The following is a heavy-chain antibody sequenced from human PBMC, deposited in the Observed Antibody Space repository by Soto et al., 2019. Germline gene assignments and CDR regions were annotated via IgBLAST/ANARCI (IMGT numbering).Heavy chain of an antibody. D-gene: IGHD6-13*01. Sequence: QVQLVESGGGLVKPGGSLRLSCAASGFTFSDYYMTWVRQAPGKGLEWVSYIVIGSDDTNYADSVKGRFTITRDNAKNSLYLVMNSLRVEDTTVYYCARLRTSSWYLGGYLDYWGQGTLVTVSA. J-gene: IGHJ4*02. CDR1: GFTFSDYY. V-gene: IGHV3-11*06. CDR3: ARLRTSSWYLGGYLDY. CDR2: IVIGSDDT.